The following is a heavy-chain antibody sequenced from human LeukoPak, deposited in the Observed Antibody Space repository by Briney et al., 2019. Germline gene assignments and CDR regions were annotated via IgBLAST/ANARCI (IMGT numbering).Heavy chain of an antibody. D-gene: IGHD4-17*01. V-gene: IGHV3-23*01. CDR1: GSTFSNYA. CDR2: ISGSGGST. Sequence: GGSLRLSCAASGSTFSNYAMSWVRQAPGKGLEWVSAISGSGGSTYYAGSVKGRFTISRDNSKSTLYLQMDSLRAEDTAVYYCANDYGDYEVYFDYWGQGTLVTVSS. J-gene: IGHJ4*02. CDR3: ANDYGDYEVYFDY.